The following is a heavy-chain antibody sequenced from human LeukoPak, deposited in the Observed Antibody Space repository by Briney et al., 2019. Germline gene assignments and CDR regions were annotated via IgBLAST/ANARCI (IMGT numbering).Heavy chain of an antibody. CDR1: GFTFSSYA. V-gene: IGHV3-64*01. CDR3: ARDRGYDFDYYYYMDV. CDR2: ISSNGGST. J-gene: IGHJ6*03. Sequence: GGSLRLSCAASGFTFSSYAMHWVRQAPGKGLEYVSAISSNGGSTYYANSVKGRFTISRDNSKNTLYLQMGSLRAEDMAVYYCARDRGYDFDYYYYMDVWGKGTTFTVSS. D-gene: IGHD2-15*01.